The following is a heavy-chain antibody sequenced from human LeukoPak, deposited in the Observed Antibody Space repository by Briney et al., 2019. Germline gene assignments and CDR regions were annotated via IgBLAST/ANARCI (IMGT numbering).Heavy chain of an antibody. D-gene: IGHD3-22*01. J-gene: IGHJ4*02. Sequence: ASVKVSCKASGYTFTIYGISWVRQAPGQGLEWMGWISAYNGNTNYAQKLQGRVTMTTDTSTSTAYMELRSLRSDDTAVYYCARDPGLYYDSSGYTRYYFDYWGQGTLVTVSS. CDR3: ARDPGLYYDSSGYTRYYFDY. V-gene: IGHV1-18*01. CDR2: ISAYNGNT. CDR1: GYTFTIYG.